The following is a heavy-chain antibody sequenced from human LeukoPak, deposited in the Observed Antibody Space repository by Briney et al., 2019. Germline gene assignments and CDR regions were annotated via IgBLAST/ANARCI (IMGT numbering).Heavy chain of an antibody. CDR1: GFTFSNYW. Sequence: GGSLRLSRAASGFTFSNYWMHWVRQAPAQGLVWVSRINSDRSSTSYSDSVKGRFSISRDNAKNTLFLQMNSLRAEDTAVYYCARAAAVAGTCGYYWGQGILVTVSS. CDR3: ARAAAVAGTCGYY. CDR2: INSDRSST. D-gene: IGHD6-19*01. V-gene: IGHV3-74*01. J-gene: IGHJ4*02.